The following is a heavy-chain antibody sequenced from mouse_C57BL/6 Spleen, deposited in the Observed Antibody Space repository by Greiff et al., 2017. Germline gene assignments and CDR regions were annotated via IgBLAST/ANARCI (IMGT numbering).Heavy chain of an antibody. CDR2: ISSGGDYI. CDR1: GFTFSSYA. Sequence: EVHLVESGEGLVKPGGSLKLSCAASGFTFSSYAMSWVRQTPEKRLEWVAYISSGGDYIYYADTVKGRVTISRDNARNTLYLQMSSLKSEDTAMYYCTREGYSNTWFAYWGQGTLVTVSA. J-gene: IGHJ3*01. CDR3: TREGYSNTWFAY. V-gene: IGHV5-9-1*02. D-gene: IGHD2-5*01.